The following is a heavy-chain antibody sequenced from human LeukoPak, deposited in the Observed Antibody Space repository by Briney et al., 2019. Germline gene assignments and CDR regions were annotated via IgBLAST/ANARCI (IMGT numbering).Heavy chain of an antibody. CDR1: GFTFSSYA. CDR2: ISYDGSNK. CDR3: ARDGTDYGDLGY. V-gene: IGHV3-30*04. D-gene: IGHD4-17*01. Sequence: GGSLRLSCAASGFTFSSYAMHWVRQAPGKGLEWVAVISYDGSNKYYADSVKGRFTISRDNSKNALYLQMNSLRAEDTAVYYCARDGTDYGDLGYWGQGTLVTVSS. J-gene: IGHJ4*02.